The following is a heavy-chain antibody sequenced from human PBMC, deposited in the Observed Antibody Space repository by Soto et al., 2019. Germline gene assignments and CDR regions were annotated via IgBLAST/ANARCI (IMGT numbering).Heavy chain of an antibody. CDR3: TRVPRLGWIQLWTYWYFDL. V-gene: IGHV3-49*03. D-gene: IGHD5-18*01. Sequence: GGSLRLSCTASGFTFGDYAMSWFRQAPGKGLEWVGFIRSKAYGGTTEYAASVKGRFTISRDVSKSIACLQMNSLKTEDKAVYYCTRVPRLGWIQLWTYWYFDLWGRGTLVTVSS. CDR1: GFTFGDYA. CDR2: IRSKAYGGTT. J-gene: IGHJ2*01.